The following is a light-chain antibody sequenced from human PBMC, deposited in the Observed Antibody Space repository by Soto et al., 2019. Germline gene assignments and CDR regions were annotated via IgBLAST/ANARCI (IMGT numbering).Light chain of an antibody. Sequence: QSALAQPRSVSGSPGQSVTISCTGSGRDVGSYNYVSRYQQHPGKAPKLILFDVDKRPSGVPGRISGSKSANTASLTISGLQAEDEADYYCCSYAGTSTFVFGPGTKVTVL. CDR1: GRDVGSYNY. CDR3: CSYAGTSTFV. CDR2: DVD. J-gene: IGLJ1*01. V-gene: IGLV2-11*01.